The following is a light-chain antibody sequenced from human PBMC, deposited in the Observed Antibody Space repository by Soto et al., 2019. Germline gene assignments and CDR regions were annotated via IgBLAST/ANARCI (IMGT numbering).Light chain of an antibody. Sequence: DVHMTQTPSSLSAAFGESLTLTFRASQSISSYLNWYQQKPGKAPKLLIYAASSLQSGVPSRFSGSGSGTDFTLTISSLQPEDFATYYCQQSYSERTFGQGTKVDIK. CDR2: AAS. CDR3: QQSYSERT. V-gene: IGKV1-39*01. CDR1: QSISSY. J-gene: IGKJ1*01.